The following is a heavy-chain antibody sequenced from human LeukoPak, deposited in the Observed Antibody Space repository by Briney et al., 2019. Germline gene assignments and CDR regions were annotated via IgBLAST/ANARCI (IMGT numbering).Heavy chain of an antibody. CDR1: GFTLSSFA. V-gene: IGHV3-48*04. D-gene: IGHD1-14*01. Sequence: PGGSLRPSCAASGFTLSSFAMNWVRQTPEKGLEWVSYISTSSGTKYYADSVKGRFTISRDNAKNSLFLQMNSLRVDDTAVYYCARKVLTGTTRGSFDSWGQGTLVTVSS. J-gene: IGHJ4*02. CDR2: ISTSSGTK. CDR3: ARKVLTGTTRGSFDS.